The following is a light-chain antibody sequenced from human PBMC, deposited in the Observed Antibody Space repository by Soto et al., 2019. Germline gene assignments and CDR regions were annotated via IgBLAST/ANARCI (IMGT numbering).Light chain of an antibody. CDR2: GNN. CDR3: QSYDSSRSGRGV. CDR1: SSNIGAGFD. V-gene: IGLV1-40*01. J-gene: IGLJ3*02. Sequence: QSVLTQPPSVSGAPGQRVTISCTGTSSNIGAGFDIHWYQQLPGTAPKLLIYGNNNRPSGVPDRFSGSKSGTSASLAITGLQAEDEAHYYCQSYDSSRSGRGVFGGGTKLTVL.